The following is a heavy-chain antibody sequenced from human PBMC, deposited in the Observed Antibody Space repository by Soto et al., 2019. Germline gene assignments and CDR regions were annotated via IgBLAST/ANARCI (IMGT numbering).Heavy chain of an antibody. J-gene: IGHJ6*02. Sequence: GGSLRLSCAASGFTFSSYGMHWVRQAPGKGLEWVAVISYDGSNKYYADSVKGRFTISRDNSKNTLYLQMNSLRAEDTAVYYCAKGTDQLGYCSSTSCYLDPPGGMDVWGQGTTVTVSS. CDR1: GFTFSSYG. D-gene: IGHD2-2*01. V-gene: IGHV3-30*18. CDR2: ISYDGSNK. CDR3: AKGTDQLGYCSSTSCYLDPPGGMDV.